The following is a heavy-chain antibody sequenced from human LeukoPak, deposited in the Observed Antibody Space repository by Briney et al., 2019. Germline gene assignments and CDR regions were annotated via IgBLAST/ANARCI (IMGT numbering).Heavy chain of an antibody. J-gene: IGHJ4*02. V-gene: IGHV4-59*08. CDR2: IYYSGST. CDR1: GGSISSYY. D-gene: IGHD6-13*01. CDR3: ARQSSCNWYMDF. Sequence: SETLSLTCTVSGGSISSYYWSWIRQPPGKGMEWIGYIYYSGSTNYNPSLKSRVTMSVDTFKNQFSLKLSSVTAADTAVYYCARQSSCNWYMDFWGQGTLVTVSS.